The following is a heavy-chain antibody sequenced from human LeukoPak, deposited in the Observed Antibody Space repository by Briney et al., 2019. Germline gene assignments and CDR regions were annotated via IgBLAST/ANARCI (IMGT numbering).Heavy chain of an antibody. J-gene: IGHJ6*03. D-gene: IGHD6-19*01. CDR2: ISSSGSTI. Sequence: PGGSLRLSCAASGFTFSDYYMSWLRQAPGKGLEWVSYISSSGSTIYYADSVKGRFTISRDNAKNSLYLQMNSLRAEDTAVYYCARVASQSGSSGWGIYYYYYYMDVWGKGTTVTVSS. CDR1: GFTFSDYY. V-gene: IGHV3-11*04. CDR3: ARVASQSGSSGWGIYYYYYYMDV.